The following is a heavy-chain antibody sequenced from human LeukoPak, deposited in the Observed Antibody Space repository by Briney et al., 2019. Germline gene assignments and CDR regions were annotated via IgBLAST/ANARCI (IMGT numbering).Heavy chain of an antibody. CDR1: GFTFSDYA. V-gene: IGHV3-23*01. Sequence: GGSLRLSCAASGFTFSDYAMSWVRQAPGKGLEWVSAISRDGRTTLYADSVKGRFTISRDNSKNTLYPQMNSLRAEDTALYYCAKSMTPVTTHFDCWGQGTLVTVSS. CDR3: AKSMTPVTTHFDC. D-gene: IGHD4-17*01. CDR2: ISRDGRTT. J-gene: IGHJ4*02.